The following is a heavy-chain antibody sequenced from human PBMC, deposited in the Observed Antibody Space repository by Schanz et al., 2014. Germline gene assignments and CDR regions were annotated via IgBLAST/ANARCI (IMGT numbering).Heavy chain of an antibody. CDR2: ISVYNHNK. CDR1: GYIFINSG. Sequence: QNQLVQSGPAVKKPGATVKVSCKASGYIFINSGISWVRQAPGQGLEWMGWISVYNHNKEYDQKFQGRVTMTTDTSTSTAYMALTDLRSDDTAVYYCARDRRFFDRDDLYYFDSWGQGTLXTVSS. V-gene: IGHV1-18*01. CDR3: ARDRRFFDRDDLYYFDS. J-gene: IGHJ4*02. D-gene: IGHD3-3*01.